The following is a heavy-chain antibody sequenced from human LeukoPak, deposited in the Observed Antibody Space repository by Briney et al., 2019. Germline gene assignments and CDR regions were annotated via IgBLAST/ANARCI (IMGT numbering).Heavy chain of an antibody. CDR3: ARQGSGTSYYYYTFPY. D-gene: IGHD1-26*01. Sequence: KPSETLSLTCTVSGGSLSSRNYYWGWIRQPPGKGLEWIGTIYYSGSTYYNPSLKSRVTISVDTSKNHFSLKLSSVTAADTAVYYCARQGSGTSYYYYTFPYWGQGTLVTVSS. CDR1: GGSLSSRNYY. CDR2: IYYSGST. J-gene: IGHJ4*02. V-gene: IGHV4-39*01.